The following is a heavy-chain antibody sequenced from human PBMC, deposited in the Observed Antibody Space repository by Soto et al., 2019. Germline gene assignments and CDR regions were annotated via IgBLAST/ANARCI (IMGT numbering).Heavy chain of an antibody. V-gene: IGHV3-23*01. D-gene: IGHD6-19*01. CDR2: ISGDAANI. CDR1: GFTFSNYA. Sequence: PGGSLRLSCAASGFTFSNYAMSWVRQAPGKGLEWVSAISGDAANIYYADSVKGRFTISRDNSKNTLYLQMNSLRAEDTAIYYCASPHRAVAVSYYYCGMDVWGQGTTVTVSS. CDR3: ASPHRAVAVSYYYCGMDV. J-gene: IGHJ6*02.